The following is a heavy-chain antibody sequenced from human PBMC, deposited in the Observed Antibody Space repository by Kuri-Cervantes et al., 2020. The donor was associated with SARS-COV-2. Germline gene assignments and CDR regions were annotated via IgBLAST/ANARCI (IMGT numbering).Heavy chain of an antibody. CDR1: GYTFTSYG. Sequence: ASVKVSCKASGYTFTSYGISWVRQAPGQGLEWMGWISAYNGNTNYAQTLQGRVTMTTDTSTSTAYMELRSLRSDDTAVYYCARGIVVVPAAIDYLGFDYWGQGTLVTVSS. CDR3: ARGIVVVPAAIDYLGFDY. CDR2: ISAYNGNT. V-gene: IGHV1-18*04. D-gene: IGHD2-2*01. J-gene: IGHJ4*02.